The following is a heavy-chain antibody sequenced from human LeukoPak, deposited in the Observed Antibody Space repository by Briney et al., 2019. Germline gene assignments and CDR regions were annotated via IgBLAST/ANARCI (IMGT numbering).Heavy chain of an antibody. Sequence: PSETLSLTCTVSGGSTSSYYRSWVRQPPGKGLEWIGYIYYSGSTNYNPSLKSRVTISVDTSKNQFSLKLSSVTAADTAVYYCARDRGGGDPTSYYYYGMDVWGQGTTVTVSS. CDR3: ARDRGGGDPTSYYYYGMDV. D-gene: IGHD3-16*01. J-gene: IGHJ6*02. CDR1: GGSTSSYY. V-gene: IGHV4-59*01. CDR2: IYYSGST.